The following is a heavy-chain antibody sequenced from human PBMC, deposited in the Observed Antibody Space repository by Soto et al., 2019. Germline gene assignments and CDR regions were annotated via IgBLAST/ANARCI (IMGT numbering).Heavy chain of an antibody. CDR3: ATLLAYDILTGFDY. J-gene: IGHJ4*02. CDR2: IYYSGST. CDR1: GGSISSSSYY. Sequence: PSETLSLTCTVSGGSISSSSYYWGWIRQPPGKGLEWIGSIYYSGSTYYNPSLKSRVTISVATSKNQFSLKLSSVTAADTAVYYCATLLAYDILTGFDYWGQGTLVTVSS. D-gene: IGHD3-9*01. V-gene: IGHV4-39*01.